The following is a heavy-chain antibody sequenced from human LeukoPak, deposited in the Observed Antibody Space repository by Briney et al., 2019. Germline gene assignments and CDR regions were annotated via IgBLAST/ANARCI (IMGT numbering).Heavy chain of an antibody. Sequence: GXTXXSYSMNWVRQAPXKXXEWVSSISSSSSYXYYADSVKGRFTISRXNAKXSLYLQMNSLRAEDTAVYYXXXXXXXXLXXXXFDYXGXGXLVTVSS. J-gene: IGHJ4*02. CDR1: GXTXXSYS. V-gene: IGHV3-21*01. CDR3: XXXXXXXLXXXXFDY. CDR2: ISSSSSYX.